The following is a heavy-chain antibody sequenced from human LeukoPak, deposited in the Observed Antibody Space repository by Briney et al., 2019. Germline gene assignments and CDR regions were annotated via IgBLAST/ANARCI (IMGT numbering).Heavy chain of an antibody. CDR2: ISYDGSNK. CDR3: ARGGGYYDSSGYYDLDY. D-gene: IGHD3-22*01. J-gene: IGHJ4*02. CDR1: GFNFSTFG. V-gene: IGHV3-30*19. Sequence: GGSLRLSCAASGFNFSTFGLHWVRQAPGKGLEWVAVISYDGSNKYYADSVKGRFTISRDNSKNTLYLQMNSLRAEDTAVYYCARGGGYYDSSGYYDLDYWGQGTLVTVSS.